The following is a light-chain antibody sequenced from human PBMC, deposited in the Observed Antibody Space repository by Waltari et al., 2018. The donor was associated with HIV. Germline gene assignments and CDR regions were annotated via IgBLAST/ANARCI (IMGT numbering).Light chain of an antibody. CDR1: QTVTSD. V-gene: IGKV3D-15*01. J-gene: IGKJ4*01. Sequence: EIVLTQSPATLSVSPGEGATLSCRASQTVTSDLAWYQQKPGQAPRLLFYGASTRATGIPIRFSGSGSATDFTLTISSLQSEDLAVYYCQQYADWPFTFGGGTKVEI. CDR3: QQYADWPFT. CDR2: GAS.